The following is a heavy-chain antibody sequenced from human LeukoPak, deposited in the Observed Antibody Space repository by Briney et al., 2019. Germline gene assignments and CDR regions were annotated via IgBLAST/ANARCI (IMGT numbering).Heavy chain of an antibody. CDR2: INHSGST. CDR1: GGSFSGYY. J-gene: IGHJ6*03. CDR3: ARRRKVRGVIYYYMDV. Sequence: SETLSLTCAVYGGSFSGYYWSWIRQPPGKGLEWIGEINHSGSTNYNPSLKSRVAISVDTSKNQFSLKLSSVTAADTAVYYCARRRKVRGVIYYYMDVWGKGTTVTISS. D-gene: IGHD3-10*01. V-gene: IGHV4-34*01.